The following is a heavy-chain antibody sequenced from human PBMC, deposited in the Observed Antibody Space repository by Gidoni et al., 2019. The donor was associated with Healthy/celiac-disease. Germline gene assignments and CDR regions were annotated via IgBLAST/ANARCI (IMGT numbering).Heavy chain of an antibody. CDR1: GGSICSRDYY. CDR2: IYYRGDT. J-gene: IGHJ4*02. V-gene: IGHV4-39*07. D-gene: IGHD6-13*01. Sequence: QLQLQESGPGLLKPSETLSLTCSVSGGSICSRDYYWGWVRQPPGKGLEWIGTIYYRGDTYYNPSLKSRVSISVDTSKNQFSLWLTSVTAADTAMYYCARDVRYSSSWSHFDYWGQGILVTVSS. CDR3: ARDVRYSSSWSHFDY.